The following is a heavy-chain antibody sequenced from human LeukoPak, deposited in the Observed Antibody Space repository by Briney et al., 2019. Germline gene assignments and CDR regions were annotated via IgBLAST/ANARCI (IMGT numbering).Heavy chain of an antibody. CDR1: GFTFSSYA. D-gene: IGHD4-17*01. V-gene: IGHV3-23*01. CDR2: ISGSGGST. CDR3: AIGRTTVTRFDY. J-gene: IGHJ4*02. Sequence: GGSLRLSCAASGFTFSSYAMSWVRQAPGKGLERVSAISGSGGSTYYADSVKGRFTISRDNSKNTLYLQMNSLRAEDTAVYYCAIGRTTVTRFDYWGQGTLVTVSS.